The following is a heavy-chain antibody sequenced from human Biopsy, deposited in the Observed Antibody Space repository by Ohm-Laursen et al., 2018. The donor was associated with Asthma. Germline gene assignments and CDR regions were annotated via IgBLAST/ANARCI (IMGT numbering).Heavy chain of an antibody. J-gene: IGHJ3*02. CDR3: AKVYVYAYHYDAFDI. D-gene: IGHD5/OR15-5a*01. CDR2: IWYDGSNK. V-gene: IGHV3-33*06. CDR1: GFTFSSYG. Sequence: SLSLSCTASGFTFSSYGMHWVRQAPGKGLEWVAVIWYDGSNKYYADSVKGRFTISRDNSKNTLYLQMNSLRAEDTAVYYCAKVYVYAYHYDAFDIWGQGTMVTVSS.